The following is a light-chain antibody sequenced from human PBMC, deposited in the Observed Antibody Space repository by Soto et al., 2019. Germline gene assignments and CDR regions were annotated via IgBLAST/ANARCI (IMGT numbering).Light chain of an antibody. J-gene: IGLJ3*02. CDR2: DDS. CDR1: NIASKN. Sequence: SYELTQPPSVSVAPGQTATITCGGDNIASKNVHWYQQKPGQAPVLVVYDDSDRPSGIPERFSGSNSGNTATLTISSVEAGDEADYYCQMWDSSSDQGLFGGGTKLTVL. CDR3: QMWDSSSDQGL. V-gene: IGLV3-21*02.